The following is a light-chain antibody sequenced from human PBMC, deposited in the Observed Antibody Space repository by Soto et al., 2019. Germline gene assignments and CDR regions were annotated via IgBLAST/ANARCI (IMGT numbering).Light chain of an antibody. CDR3: LTYNSGLWT. J-gene: IGKJ1*01. CDR1: RDITNH. CDR2: AAS. Sequence: DIQMTQSPSTLSASVGDRVTFTCRASRDITNHLAWYQQKPGKVPKLLVYAASNLQSGVPSRFSGSGSGTDFTLTISSLQPEDVATYFCLTYNSGLWTFGQGTKVEIK. V-gene: IGKV1-27*01.